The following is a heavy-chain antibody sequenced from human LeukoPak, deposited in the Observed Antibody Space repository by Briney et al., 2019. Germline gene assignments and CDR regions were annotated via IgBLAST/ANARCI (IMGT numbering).Heavy chain of an antibody. V-gene: IGHV4-59*01. Sequence: TPSETLSLTCAVYDGSFSGYYWSWIRQPPGKGLEWIGYIYYSGSTNYNPSLKSRVTISVDTSKNQFSLKLSSVTAADTAVYYCARVHPSGDLPFDYWGQGTLVTVSS. CDR2: IYYSGST. CDR1: DGSFSGYY. CDR3: ARVHPSGDLPFDY. D-gene: IGHD4-17*01. J-gene: IGHJ4*02.